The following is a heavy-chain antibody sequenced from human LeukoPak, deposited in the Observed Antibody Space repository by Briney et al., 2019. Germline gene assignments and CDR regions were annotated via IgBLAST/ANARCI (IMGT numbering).Heavy chain of an antibody. J-gene: IGHJ5*02. D-gene: IGHD3-22*01. V-gene: IGHV4-39*01. CDR2: IYYSGST. CDR1: GGSISSSSYY. Sequence: SETLSLTCTVSGGSISSSSYYWGWIRQPPGKGLEWIGSIYYSGSTYYNPSLKSRVTISVDTSKNQFSLKLSSVTAADTAVYYCARRADYYDSSGGNWFDPWGQGTLVTVSS. CDR3: ARRADYYDSSGGNWFDP.